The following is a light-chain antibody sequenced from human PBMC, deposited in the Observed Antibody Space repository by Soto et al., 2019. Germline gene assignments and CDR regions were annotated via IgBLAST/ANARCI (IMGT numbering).Light chain of an antibody. CDR1: TNDVGYYDY. V-gene: IGLV2-11*01. Sequence: QSVLTQPRSVSGSPGQSVTISCTGTTNDVGYYDYVSWYQQHPGKAPKLIIYDVTKRPSGVPGRFSGSKSGNTASLTISGLQTEDEADYYCHSYDSSLTAVVFGGGTQLTVL. J-gene: IGLJ2*01. CDR2: DVT. CDR3: HSYDSSLTAVV.